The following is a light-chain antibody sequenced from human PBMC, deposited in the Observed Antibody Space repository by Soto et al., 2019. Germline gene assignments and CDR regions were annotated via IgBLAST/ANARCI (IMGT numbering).Light chain of an antibody. CDR3: CSYAGSSTFVV. V-gene: IGLV2-23*03. CDR2: EGN. CDR1: SSDVGSYNL. Sequence: QSAPTQPASVSGSPGQSITISCTGTSSDVGSYNLVSWYQQHPGKAPKLMIYEGNKRPSGVSNRFSVSKSGNTASLTISGLQAEDEADYYCCSYAGSSTFVVFGGGTKLTVL. J-gene: IGLJ2*01.